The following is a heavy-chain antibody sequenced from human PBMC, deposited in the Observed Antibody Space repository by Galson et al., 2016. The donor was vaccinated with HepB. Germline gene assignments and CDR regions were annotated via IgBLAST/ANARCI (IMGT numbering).Heavy chain of an antibody. CDR1: GFTFNYYG. J-gene: IGHJ4*02. Sequence: SLRLSCAASGFTFNYYGMIWVRQAPGKGLEWVSSISSHNSHIYYADSVNGRFTISRDNAYNSLYLQMNSLRVADTAVYYCVRGAGGYAPHFDYWGQGTLVTVSS. D-gene: IGHD5-12*01. V-gene: IGHV3-21*01. CDR3: VRGAGGYAPHFDY. CDR2: ISSHNSHI.